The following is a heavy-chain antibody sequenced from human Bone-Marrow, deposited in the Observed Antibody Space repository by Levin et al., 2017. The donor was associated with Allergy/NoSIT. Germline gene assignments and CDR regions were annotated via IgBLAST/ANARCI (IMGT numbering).Heavy chain of an antibody. Sequence: GESLKISCKGSGYSFTSYWIGWVRQMPGKGLEWMGIINPHDSNTRYSPSFQGQVTISADKSINTAYLRWSSLEASDTAMYYCGRLDSANIHYFDPWGQGTLVTVSS. J-gene: IGHJ5*02. CDR2: INPHDSNT. CDR1: GYSFTSYW. V-gene: IGHV5-51*01. D-gene: IGHD3-22*01. CDR3: GRLDSANIHYFDP.